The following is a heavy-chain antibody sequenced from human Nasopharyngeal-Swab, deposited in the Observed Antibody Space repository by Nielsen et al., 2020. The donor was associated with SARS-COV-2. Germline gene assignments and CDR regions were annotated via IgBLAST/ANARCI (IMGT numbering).Heavy chain of an antibody. CDR2: INTDASRT. D-gene: IGHD3-16*01. CDR3: TRVDVHDAFDM. V-gene: IGHV3-74*01. Sequence: GEALKISWAASGFILSNYWIHLVRQTPGKVPLWVSLINTDASRTSYADSVKGRFTISSDNAKNTVYLQMNSLRGEDTAVYYCTRVDVHDAFDMWGQGTMVTVSS. J-gene: IGHJ3*02. CDR1: GFILSNYW.